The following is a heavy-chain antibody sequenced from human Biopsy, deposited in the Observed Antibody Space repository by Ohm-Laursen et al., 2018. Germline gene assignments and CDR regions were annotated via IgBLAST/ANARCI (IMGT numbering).Heavy chain of an antibody. CDR1: EFSLSARGMC. J-gene: IGHJ6*02. Sequence: TQTLTLTGSFSEFSLSARGMCVSWIRQAPGKALEWLARVDWDDYKDYSASLQTKLSISKDTSNDQVVLTVNNVDPADTATYYCARTPILIVSAGLVYRHRRHLQGMDVWGQGIAVTVS. V-gene: IGHV2-70*11. D-gene: IGHD6-13*01. CDR2: VDWDDYK. CDR3: ARTPILIVSAGLVYRHRRHLQGMDV.